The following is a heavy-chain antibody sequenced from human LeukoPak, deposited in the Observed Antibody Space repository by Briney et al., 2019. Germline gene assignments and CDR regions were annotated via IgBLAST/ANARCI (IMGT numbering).Heavy chain of an antibody. CDR2: IYSGGST. CDR3: ARAGDYTGTGAYYYYYYMDV. V-gene: IGHV3-53*01. Sequence: GSLRLSCAASEFTVSSNYMSWVRQAPGKGLEWVSVIYSGGSTYYADSVKGRFTISRDNSKNTLYLQMNSLRAEDTAVYHCARAGDYTGTGAYYYYYYMDVWGKGTTVTISS. D-gene: IGHD4-17*01. J-gene: IGHJ6*03. CDR1: EFTVSSNY.